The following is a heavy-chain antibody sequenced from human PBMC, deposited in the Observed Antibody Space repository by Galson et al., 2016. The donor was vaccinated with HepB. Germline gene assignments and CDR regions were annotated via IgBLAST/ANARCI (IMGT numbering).Heavy chain of an antibody. CDR1: GFAFSDTW. CDR3: ATVSGGIPFM. J-gene: IGHJ4*02. Sequence: SLRLSCAASGFAFSDTWMSWVRQAPGKGLEWVGRVKRETEGGTSDYAAPVKGRFTITRDDSKKTAYLQMNSLKTDDTAVYYCATVSGGIPFMWGQGALVTVSS. V-gene: IGHV3-15*01. CDR2: VKRETEGGTS. D-gene: IGHD3-10*02.